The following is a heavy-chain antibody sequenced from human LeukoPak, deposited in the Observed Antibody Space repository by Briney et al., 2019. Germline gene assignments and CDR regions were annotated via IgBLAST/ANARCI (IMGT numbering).Heavy chain of an antibody. Sequence: GASVKVSCKASGYTFTSYGVSWVRQAPGQGLEWMGWISAYNGNTNYAQKLQGRVTMTTDTSTGTAYMELRSLRSDDTAVYYCASILEDDAFDIWGQGTMVAVSS. D-gene: IGHD2-15*01. CDR3: ASILEDDAFDI. J-gene: IGHJ3*02. CDR2: ISAYNGNT. CDR1: GYTFTSYG. V-gene: IGHV1-18*01.